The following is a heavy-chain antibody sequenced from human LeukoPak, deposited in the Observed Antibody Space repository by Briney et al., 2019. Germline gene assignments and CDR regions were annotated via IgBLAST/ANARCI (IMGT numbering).Heavy chain of an antibody. CDR3: TLDILTGYYPYY. CDR2: MKSKTDGGTT. V-gene: IGHV3-15*01. CDR1: GFTFSNAW. Sequence: GGSLRLSCAASGFTFSNAWMSWVRQAPGKGREEGGRMKSKTDGGTTDYAAPVKGRFTISRDDSKNTLYLQMNSLKTEATAVYYCTLDILTGYYPYYWGQGTLVTVSS. D-gene: IGHD3-9*01. J-gene: IGHJ4*02.